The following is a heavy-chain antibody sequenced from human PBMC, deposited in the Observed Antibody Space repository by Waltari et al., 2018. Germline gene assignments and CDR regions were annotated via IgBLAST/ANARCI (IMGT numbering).Heavy chain of an antibody. CDR3: ARHPAMTIMLWYFDL. J-gene: IGHJ2*01. D-gene: IGHD2-8*01. CDR2: IYYSGST. Sequence: QLQLQESGPGLVKPSETLSLTCTVSGGSISSSSYYWGWIRQPPGKGLEWIGSIYYSGSTNYNPTRKRRVTMSVDTSKNHFSLRLGSVTAADTAVYYCARHPAMTIMLWYFDLWGRGTLVTVSS. CDR1: GGSISSSSYY. V-gene: IGHV4-39*01.